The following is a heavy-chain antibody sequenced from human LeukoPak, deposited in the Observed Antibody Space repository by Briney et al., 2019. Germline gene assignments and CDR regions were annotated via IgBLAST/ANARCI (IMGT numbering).Heavy chain of an antibody. CDR2: ISGSGVNT. CDR3: AKTLMVRGVITNAFDI. Sequence: GGSLRLSCAVCGFTFSSYAMNWVRQAPGKGLEWVSAISGSGVNTDHADSMKGRFAISRDNAKNSLYLQMNSLRAEDTALYSCAKTLMVRGVITNAFDIWGQGTMVTVSS. V-gene: IGHV3-23*01. J-gene: IGHJ3*02. CDR1: GFTFSSYA. D-gene: IGHD3-10*01.